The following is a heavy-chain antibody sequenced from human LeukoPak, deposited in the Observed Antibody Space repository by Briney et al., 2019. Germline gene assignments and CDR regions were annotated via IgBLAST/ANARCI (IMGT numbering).Heavy chain of an antibody. CDR3: ARGVTYYYDSSGYYYSLHFDY. V-gene: IGHV1-69*13. CDR2: IIPIFGTA. CDR1: GGTFSSYA. Sequence: SVKVSCKASGGTFSSYAISWVRQAPGQGLEWMGGIIPIFGTANYAQKFQGRVTITADESTSTAYVELSSLRSEDTAVYYCARGVTYYYDSSGYYYSLHFDYWGQGTLVTVSS. J-gene: IGHJ4*02. D-gene: IGHD3-22*01.